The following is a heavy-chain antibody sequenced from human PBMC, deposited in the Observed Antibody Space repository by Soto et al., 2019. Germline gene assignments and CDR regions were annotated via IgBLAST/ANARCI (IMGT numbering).Heavy chain of an antibody. CDR1: GFTFSTYP. D-gene: IGHD4-4*01. Sequence: EAQLLESGGGLVQPGGSLRLSCAASGFTFSTYPMSWVRQAPGKGLEWVSGISGSGISTYYTDSVKGRFTISRDNSXNXVFLQMNSLRDEDTAVYYCVKPPVITASYYYYDMDVWGQGTTVTVSS. CDR2: ISGSGIST. J-gene: IGHJ6*02. V-gene: IGHV3-23*01. CDR3: VKPPVITASYYYYDMDV.